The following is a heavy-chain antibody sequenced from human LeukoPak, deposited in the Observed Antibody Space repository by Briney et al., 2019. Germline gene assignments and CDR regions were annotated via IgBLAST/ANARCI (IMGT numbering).Heavy chain of an antibody. CDR2: IYYSGST. Sequence: SETLSLTCTVSGGSVSSGSYYWTWIRQSPGKGLEWIGNIYYSGSTNYNPSLRSRVTMSVDTSKNQFSLKLSSVTAADTAIYYCAKDFVAAAGRFDYWGQGALVTASS. J-gene: IGHJ4*02. CDR1: GGSVSSGSYY. V-gene: IGHV4-61*01. CDR3: AKDFVAAAGRFDY. D-gene: IGHD6-13*01.